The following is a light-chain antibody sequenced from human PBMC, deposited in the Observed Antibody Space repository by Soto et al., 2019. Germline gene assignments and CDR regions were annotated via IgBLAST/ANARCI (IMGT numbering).Light chain of an antibody. V-gene: IGLV2-14*01. CDR1: SSDVGGYNY. Sequence: QSALTQPASVSGSPGQSITVSCTGTSSDVGGYNYVSWYQQHPGKAPKLMIYDVNSWPSGVSNRFSGSKSGNTASLTISGLQAEDEADYYCSSYTSSRTYVFGTGTKLTVL. CDR2: DVN. CDR3: SSYTSSRTYV. J-gene: IGLJ1*01.